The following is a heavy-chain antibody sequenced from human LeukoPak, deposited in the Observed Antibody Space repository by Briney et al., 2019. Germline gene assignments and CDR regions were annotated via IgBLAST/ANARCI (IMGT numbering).Heavy chain of an antibody. CDR2: ISGSGGST. V-gene: IGHV3-23*01. D-gene: IGHD1-26*01. CDR1: GFSLSNYW. CDR3: ATEWELPTDLFDY. Sequence: GGSLRLSCAASGFSLSNYWMHWVRQAPGKGLEWVSAISGSGGSTYYADSVKGRFTISRDNSKNTLYLQMNSLRAEDTAVYYCATEWELPTDLFDYWGQGTLVTVSS. J-gene: IGHJ4*02.